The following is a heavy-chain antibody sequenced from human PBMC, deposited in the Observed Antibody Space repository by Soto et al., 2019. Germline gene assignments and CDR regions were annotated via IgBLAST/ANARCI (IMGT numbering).Heavy chain of an antibody. V-gene: IGHV6-1*01. J-gene: IGHJ6*02. CDR1: GDSVSSNSAA. CDR2: TYYRSKWYN. CDR3: ARSRDEKRVYYYYGMDV. Sequence: KQSQTLSLTCAISGDSVSSNSAAWNWIRQSPSRGLEWLGRTYYRSKWYNDYAVSVKSRITINPDTSKNQFSLQLNSVTPEDTAVYYCARSRDEKRVYYYYGMDVWGQGTTVTVSS.